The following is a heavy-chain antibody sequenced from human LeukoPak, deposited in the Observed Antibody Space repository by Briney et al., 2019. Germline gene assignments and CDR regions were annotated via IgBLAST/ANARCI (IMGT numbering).Heavy chain of an antibody. CDR1: GFTFSSYG. J-gene: IGHJ4*02. D-gene: IGHD3-22*01. CDR3: AKHSGDSSGYQLDY. V-gene: IGHV3-30*18. CDR2: ISYDGSNK. Sequence: GGSLRLSCAASGFTFSSYGMHWVRQAPGKGLEWVAVISYDGSNKYYADSVKGRFTISRDNSKNTLYLQMNSLRAEDTAVYYCAKHSGDSSGYQLDYWGQGTLVTVSS.